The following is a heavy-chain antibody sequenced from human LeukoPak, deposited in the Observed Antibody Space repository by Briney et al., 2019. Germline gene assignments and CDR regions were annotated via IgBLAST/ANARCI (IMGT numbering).Heavy chain of an antibody. J-gene: IGHJ5*02. Sequence: SETLSLTCTVSGGSISSYYWSWIRQPPGKGLEWIGYIYYSGSTNHNPSLKSRVTISVDTSKKQISLKLRSVTAADTAVYYCARGGSLQFDPWGQGTLVTVSS. CDR3: ARGGSLQFDP. V-gene: IGHV4-59*01. CDR2: IYYSGST. CDR1: GGSISSYY. D-gene: IGHD4-11*01.